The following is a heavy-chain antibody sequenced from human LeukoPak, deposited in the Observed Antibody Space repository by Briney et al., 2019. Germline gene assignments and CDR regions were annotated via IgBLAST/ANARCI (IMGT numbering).Heavy chain of an antibody. Sequence: GGSLRLSCPASGFTLTSYGMSWVRQAPGKGLEWVSGISGSAGSTHYADSVKGRFTISRDNAKNSLYLQLNSLRAEDTAVYYCARDSRFESSTYYRDYWGPGTLVTVSS. V-gene: IGHV3-23*01. CDR3: ARDSRFESSTYYRDY. J-gene: IGHJ4*02. D-gene: IGHD3-22*01. CDR1: GFTLTSYG. CDR2: ISGSAGST.